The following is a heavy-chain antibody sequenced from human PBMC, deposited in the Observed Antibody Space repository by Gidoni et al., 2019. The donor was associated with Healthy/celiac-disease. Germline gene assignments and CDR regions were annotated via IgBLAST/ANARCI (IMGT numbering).Heavy chain of an antibody. V-gene: IGHV3-48*01. J-gene: IGHJ4*02. D-gene: IGHD3-16*01. Sequence: EVQLVESGGGVVQPGGSLRLYCAAAGFTFSSYSMNWVRQAPGKGLEWGSDISSSSSTICNADSVKGRFTISRDNAKNSLYLQMNSLRAEDTAVYYCARKGGVWGQGTLVTVSS. CDR2: ISSSSSTI. CDR3: ARKGGV. CDR1: GFTFSSYS.